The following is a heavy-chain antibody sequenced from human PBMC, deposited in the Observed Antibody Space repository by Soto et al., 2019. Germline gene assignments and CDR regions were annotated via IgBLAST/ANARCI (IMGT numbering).Heavy chain of an antibody. D-gene: IGHD2-2*01. CDR1: GGSISSYY. V-gene: IGHV4-59*01. CDR3: AREGTRCSSTSSYSPPPDAFDI. J-gene: IGHJ3*02. CDR2: IYYSGST. Sequence: SETLSLTCTVSGGSISSYYWSWIRQPPGKGREGIGYIYYSGSTNYNPSLKSRVTISVDTSKNQFSLKLSSVTAADTAVYYCAREGTRCSSTSSYSPPPDAFDIWGQGTMVTVSS.